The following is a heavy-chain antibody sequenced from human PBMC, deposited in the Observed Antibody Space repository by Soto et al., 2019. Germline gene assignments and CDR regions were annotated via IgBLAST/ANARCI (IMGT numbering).Heavy chain of an antibody. V-gene: IGHV1-46*01. D-gene: IGHD5-18*01. CDR3: AGVGGYSYGGVDY. J-gene: IGHJ4*02. Sequence: QVQLVQSGAEVKKPGASVKVSCKASGYTFTSYYMHWVRQAPGQGLELMGIINLSGGSTTYAQKLQRRVTMTRDTHTSTVYMELSSLRSEDTAVYYCAGVGGYSYGGVDYWGQGTLVIVSS. CDR1: GYTFTSYY. CDR2: INLSGGST.